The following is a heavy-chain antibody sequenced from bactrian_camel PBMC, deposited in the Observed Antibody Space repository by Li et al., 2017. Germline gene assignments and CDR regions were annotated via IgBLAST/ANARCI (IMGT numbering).Heavy chain of an antibody. CDR1: GYTYSSYC. J-gene: IGHJ4*01. Sequence: DVQLVESGGGSVQAGGSLRLSCAASGYTYSSYCMGWFRQAPGNECELASTIRRDGATYYADSVKGRFIISQDDAQKILYLQMNDLKVEDTAMYYCAEKSFAWGRSCHLYAGTPKHWGQGTQVTV. CDR2: IRRDGAT. D-gene: IGHD6*01. CDR3: AEKSFAWGRSCHLYAGTPKH. V-gene: IGHV3S59*01.